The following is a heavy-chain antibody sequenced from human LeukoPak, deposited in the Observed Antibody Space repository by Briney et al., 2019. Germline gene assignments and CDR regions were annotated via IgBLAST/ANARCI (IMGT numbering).Heavy chain of an antibody. CDR1: GGSFSGYY. V-gene: IGHV4-34*01. Sequence: SETLSLTCAVYGGSFSGYYWSWIRQPPGKGLEWIGEINHSGSTNYNPSLKSRVTISVDTSKNQFSLKLSSVTAADTAVYYCARDRDDSSGYSPFDYWGQGTLVTVSS. J-gene: IGHJ4*02. CDR2: INHSGST. CDR3: ARDRDDSSGYSPFDY. D-gene: IGHD3-22*01.